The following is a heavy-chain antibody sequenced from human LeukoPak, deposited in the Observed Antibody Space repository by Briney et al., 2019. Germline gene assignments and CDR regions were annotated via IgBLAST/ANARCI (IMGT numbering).Heavy chain of an antibody. Sequence: GGSLRLSCTASGFTFGDYAMSWFRQAPGKGLEWVGFIRSKAYGGTTEYAASVKGRFTISRDDSKSIAYLQMNSLKTEDTAVYYCTRDRIAAAGTSDYWGQGTLVTVSS. CDR1: GFTFGDYA. D-gene: IGHD6-13*01. V-gene: IGHV3-49*03. CDR3: TRDRIAAAGTSDY. J-gene: IGHJ4*02. CDR2: IRSKAYGGTT.